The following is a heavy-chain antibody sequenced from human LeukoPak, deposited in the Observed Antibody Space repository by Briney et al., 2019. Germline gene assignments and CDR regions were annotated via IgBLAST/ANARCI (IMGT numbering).Heavy chain of an antibody. V-gene: IGHV3-23*01. D-gene: IGHD1-26*01. CDR2: ISGSGGST. Sequence: HPGGSLRLSCAASGFTFSRYGMSWVSQAPGKGLEWVSAISGSGGSTYYADSVKGRFTITRDNAQNSLTLHMNTLRADDTAVYYYAKDGGTHFDHWGQGTLVTVSS. CDR1: GFTFSRYG. CDR3: AKDGGTHFDH. J-gene: IGHJ4*02.